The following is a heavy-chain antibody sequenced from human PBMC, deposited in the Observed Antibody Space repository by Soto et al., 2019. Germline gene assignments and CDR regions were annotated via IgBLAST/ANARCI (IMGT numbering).Heavy chain of an antibody. CDR3: ARDSQSGGIGV. CDR2: IYSGGDT. CDR1: GFTVSRNY. V-gene: IGHV3-53*01. D-gene: IGHD3-10*01. Sequence: GGSLRLSCAASGFTVSRNYMSWVRQAPGKGLEWVSVIYSGGDTYYADSVKGRFTISRDNSKNTLYLQLNSLRAEDTAVYYCARDSQSGGIGVWGQGTSVTVSS. J-gene: IGHJ6*02.